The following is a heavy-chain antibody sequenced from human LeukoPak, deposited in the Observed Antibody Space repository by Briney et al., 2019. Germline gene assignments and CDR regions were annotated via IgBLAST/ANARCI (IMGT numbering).Heavy chain of an antibody. D-gene: IGHD3-22*01. Sequence: GGSLRLSCTGSGFNFGDYAMSWVRQAPGKGLEWVGIIRSKVFGGTTEYAASVKGRFTISRDDSKSIAYLEMSSLKTEDTAVYYCTRLSNYYDSSGYYFDYWGQGTLITVSS. CDR1: GFNFGDYA. V-gene: IGHV3-49*04. CDR3: TRLSNYYDSSGYYFDY. CDR2: IRSKVFGGTT. J-gene: IGHJ4*02.